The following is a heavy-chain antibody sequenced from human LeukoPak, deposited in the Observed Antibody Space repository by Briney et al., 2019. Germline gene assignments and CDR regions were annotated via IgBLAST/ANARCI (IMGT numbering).Heavy chain of an antibody. J-gene: IGHJ4*02. CDR1: GGTFSSYA. CDR3: ARLPTHDYGGNFPTYFDY. CDR2: IIPILGIA. Sequence: GASVTVSCKASGGTFSSYAISWVRQAPGQGLEWMGRIIPILGIADYAQKFQGRVTITADKSTSTAYMELSSLRSEDTAVYYCARLPTHDYGGNFPTYFDYWGQGTLVTVSS. V-gene: IGHV1-69*04. D-gene: IGHD4-23*01.